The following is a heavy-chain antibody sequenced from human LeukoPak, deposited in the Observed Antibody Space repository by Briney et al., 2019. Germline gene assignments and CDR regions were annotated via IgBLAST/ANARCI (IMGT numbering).Heavy chain of an antibody. CDR2: ISAYNGNT. CDR1: GYTFSGFY. J-gene: IGHJ4*02. D-gene: IGHD3-10*01. CDR3: ANTFMVRGVIDY. V-gene: IGHV1-2*02. Sequence: GASVKVSCKASGYTFSGFYIHWVRQAPGQGLEWMGWISAYNGNTNYAQKFQGRVTMTRDTSISTAYMELSRLRSDDTAVYYCANTFMVRGVIDYWGQGTLVTVSS.